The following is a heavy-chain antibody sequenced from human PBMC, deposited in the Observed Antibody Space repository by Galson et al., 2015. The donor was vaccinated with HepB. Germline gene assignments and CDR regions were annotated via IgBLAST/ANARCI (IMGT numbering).Heavy chain of an antibody. V-gene: IGHV3-30*03. J-gene: IGHJ4*02. Sequence: SLRLSCAVSGFTFSTFAMHWVRQAPGKGLEWVALISYDGTYKYYVDSVKGRFTISRDNSKNTAYLHMISLKIEDTAMYYCTRLGDLSGYSSSWGQGTLVTVSS. CDR1: GFTFSTFA. D-gene: IGHD5-12*01. CDR3: TRLGDLSGYSSS. CDR2: ISYDGTYK.